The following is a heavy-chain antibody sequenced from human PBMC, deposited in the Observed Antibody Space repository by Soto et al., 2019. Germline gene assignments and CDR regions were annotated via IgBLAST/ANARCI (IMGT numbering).Heavy chain of an antibody. V-gene: IGHV1-46*01. CDR2: INPSGGST. Sequence: ASVKVSCKASGYTFTSYYMHWVRQAPGQGLEWMGIINPSGGSTSYAQKFQGRVTTTRDTSTSTVYMELSSLRSEDTAVNYCARGGVVNILLMGYAISPVRPDNWFDPWGQGTLVTVSS. CDR3: ARGGVVNILLMGYAISPVRPDNWFDP. CDR1: GYTFTSYY. J-gene: IGHJ5*02. D-gene: IGHD2-8*01.